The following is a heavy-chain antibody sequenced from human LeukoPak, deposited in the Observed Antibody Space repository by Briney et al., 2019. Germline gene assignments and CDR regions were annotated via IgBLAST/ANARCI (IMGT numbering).Heavy chain of an antibody. Sequence: GGSLGLSCAASGFTVNSNHMYWVRQAPGKGLEWVSVIYSGGSTYYADSVKGRFTISRDNPKNTLYLQMNNLRTEDTAVYYCAREALTTIIEDWGQGTLVTVSS. D-gene: IGHD3-22*01. V-gene: IGHV3-53*01. CDR1: GFTVNSNH. CDR2: IYSGGST. CDR3: AREALTTIIED. J-gene: IGHJ4*02.